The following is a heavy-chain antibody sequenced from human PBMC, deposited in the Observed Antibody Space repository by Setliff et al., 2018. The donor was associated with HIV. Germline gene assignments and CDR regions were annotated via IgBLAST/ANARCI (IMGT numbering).Heavy chain of an antibody. CDR3: ARGSKAAAGPPDF. CDR1: GFTFTDYT. J-gene: IGHJ4*02. Sequence: GGSLRLSCAASGFTFTDYTMSWVRQAPGKGLEWVSGINWNGGSTGYADSVRGRFTISRDNAKNSLYLQMNGLRAEDTALYYCARGSKAAAGPPDFWGQGTLVTVSS. CDR2: INWNGGST. V-gene: IGHV3-20*04. D-gene: IGHD6-13*01.